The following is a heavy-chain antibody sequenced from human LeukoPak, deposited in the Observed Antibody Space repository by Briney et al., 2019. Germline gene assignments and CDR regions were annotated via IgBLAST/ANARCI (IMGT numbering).Heavy chain of an antibody. CDR3: ARVAGGYSYRLDY. D-gene: IGHD5-18*01. CDR2: IFQSGST. Sequence: SETLSLTCTVSGYPISGGYYWGWIRQPPEKGLEWIGSIFQSGSTYYNPSLKSRVTISVDTSKNHFSLKLSSVTAADTAVYYCARVAGGYSYRLDYWGQGTLVTVSS. J-gene: IGHJ4*02. V-gene: IGHV4-38-2*02. CDR1: GYPISGGYY.